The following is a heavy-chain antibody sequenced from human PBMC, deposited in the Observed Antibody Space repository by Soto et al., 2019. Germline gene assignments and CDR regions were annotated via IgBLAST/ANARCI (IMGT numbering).Heavy chain of an antibody. CDR1: GYTFTSYG. V-gene: IGHV1-18*01. CDR2: ISAYNGNT. D-gene: IGHD6-13*01. Sequence: ASVKVSCKASGYTFTSYGLSWERQAPGQGLEWMGWISAYNGNTNYAQKLQGWVTMTRDTSISTAYMELSRLRSDDTSVYYCARGIAAAVGRGMDVWGQGTTVSVSS. CDR3: ARGIAAAVGRGMDV. J-gene: IGHJ6*02.